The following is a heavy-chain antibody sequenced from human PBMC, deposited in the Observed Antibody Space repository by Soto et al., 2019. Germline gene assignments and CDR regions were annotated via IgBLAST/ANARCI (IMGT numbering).Heavy chain of an antibody. CDR2: ISYDGSDK. CDR1: GFSFSSYG. J-gene: IGHJ4*02. CDR3: ARGGGFCGADCYKGGIDY. V-gene: IGHV3-30*03. Sequence: QVQLVESGGGVVQPGRSLRLSCAASGFSFSSYGMHWLRQAAGKGLEWVAVISYDGSDKYYADSVRGRFTISRDNSKNTLFLQMNSLRAEDTALYYCARGGGFCGADCYKGGIDYWGQGALVTVSS. D-gene: IGHD2-21*02.